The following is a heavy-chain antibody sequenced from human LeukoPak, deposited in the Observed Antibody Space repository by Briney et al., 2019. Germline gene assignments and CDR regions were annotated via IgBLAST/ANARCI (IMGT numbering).Heavy chain of an antibody. J-gene: IGHJ5*02. CDR2: IKQEGSEK. D-gene: IGHD3/OR15-3a*01. V-gene: IGHV3-7*04. Sequence: GGSLRLSCAASGFTFSIYWISWVRHAPGKGLEWVANIKQEGSEKYYVDSVKGRFTISRDNAKNSLYLQMNSLRAEDTAVYYCARVRQSWTSRGEENWFDPWGQGTLVTVSS. CDR3: ARVRQSWTSRGEENWFDP. CDR1: GFTFSIYW.